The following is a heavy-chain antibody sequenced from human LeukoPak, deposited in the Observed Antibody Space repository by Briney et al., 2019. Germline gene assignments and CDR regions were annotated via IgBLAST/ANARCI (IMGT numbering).Heavy chain of an antibody. CDR2: IIPILGIA. V-gene: IGHV1-69*04. CDR3: ARAEGGYSGQGV. CDR1: GGTFSSYA. Sequence: SVKVSCKASGGTFSSYAISWVRQAPGQGLEWMGRIIPILGIANYAQKFQGRVTITADKSTSTAYMELSSLRSEDTAVYYCARAEGGYSGQGVWGQGTLVTVSS. J-gene: IGHJ4*02. D-gene: IGHD5-12*01.